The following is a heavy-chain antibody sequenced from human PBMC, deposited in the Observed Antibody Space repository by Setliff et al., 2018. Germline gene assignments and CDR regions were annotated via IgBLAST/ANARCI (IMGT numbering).Heavy chain of an antibody. CDR3: ASRNSDGGPEYFQH. CDR1: GGSVNSGYDN. V-gene: IGHV4-61*10. D-gene: IGHD1-26*01. Sequence: PSETLSLTCTVSGGSVNSGYDNWNWLRQPAGKGLEWIGHINRRGSTNFNPSLKSRVTMSVDASKNLISLKLMSVTAADTAVYYCASRNSDGGPEYFQHWGQGALVTVSS. J-gene: IGHJ1*01. CDR2: INRRGST.